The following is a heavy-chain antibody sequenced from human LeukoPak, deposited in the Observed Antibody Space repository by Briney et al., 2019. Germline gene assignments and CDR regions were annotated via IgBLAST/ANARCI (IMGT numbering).Heavy chain of an antibody. J-gene: IGHJ3*02. D-gene: IGHD6-19*01. V-gene: IGHV1-18*04. CDR2: ISAYNGNT. CDR1: GCTFTGYY. Sequence: ASVKVSCKASGCTFTGYYMHWVRQAPGQGLEWMGWISAYNGNTNYAQKLQGGVTMTTDTSTSTAYMELRSLRSDDTAVYYCARDAPGWRASDAFDIWGQGTMVTVSS. CDR3: ARDAPGWRASDAFDI.